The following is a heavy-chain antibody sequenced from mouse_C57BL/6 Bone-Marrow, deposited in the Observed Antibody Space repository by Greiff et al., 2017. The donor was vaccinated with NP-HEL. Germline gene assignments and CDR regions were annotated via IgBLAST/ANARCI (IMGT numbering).Heavy chain of an antibody. D-gene: IGHD2-1*01. CDR1: GFTFNTYA. CDR2: IRSKSSNYST. V-gene: IGHV10-3*01. CDR3: VRDGKRKGFDY. J-gene: IGHJ2*01. Sequence: DVMLVESGGGLVQPKGSLKLSCAASGFTFNTYAMHWVRQAPGKGLEWVARIRSKSSNYSTYYADSVKDRFTISRDDSQSMRDLQMNNLKTEDTAMYYCVRDGKRKGFDYWGQGTTLTVSA.